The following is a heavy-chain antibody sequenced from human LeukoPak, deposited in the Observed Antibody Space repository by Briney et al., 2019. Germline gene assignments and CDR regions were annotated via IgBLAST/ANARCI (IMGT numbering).Heavy chain of an antibody. V-gene: IGHV3-48*03. CDR2: ISSSGSTR. CDR3: ARDRDPLVRCDY. CDR1: GFTFSSYE. Sequence: GGSLRLSCAASGFTFSSYEMNWVRQAPGKGLEWVSYISSSGSTRYYADSVKGRFTISRDNAKNSQYLQMNSLRAEDTAVYYCARDRDPLVRCDYWGQGTLVTVSS. D-gene: IGHD3-10*01. J-gene: IGHJ4*02.